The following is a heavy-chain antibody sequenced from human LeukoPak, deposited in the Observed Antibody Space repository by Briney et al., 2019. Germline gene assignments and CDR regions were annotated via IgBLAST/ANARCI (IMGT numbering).Heavy chain of an antibody. Sequence: SETLSLTCTVSGGSISSSSYYWGWIRQPPGKGLEWIGSIYCSGSTYYNPSLKSRVTISVDPSKNQFSLKLSSVTAADTAVYYCASDMITFGGVIVRDYYYMDVWGKGTTVTVSS. V-gene: IGHV4-39*07. CDR3: ASDMITFGGVIVRDYYYMDV. D-gene: IGHD3-16*02. CDR2: IYCSGST. CDR1: GGSISSSSYY. J-gene: IGHJ6*03.